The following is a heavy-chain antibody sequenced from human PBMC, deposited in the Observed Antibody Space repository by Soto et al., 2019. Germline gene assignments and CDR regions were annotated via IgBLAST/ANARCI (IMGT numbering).Heavy chain of an antibody. J-gene: IGHJ3*02. V-gene: IGHV1-18*01. CDR2: ISAHNANT. Sequence: GASVKDSCKASGYTLNSYGISWARQAPGQGLEWMGWISAHNANTTYAQKFQGRVTMTTDTSTSTAYMELGSLRSDDPAVYYCARAFLDVFMIFGVVIPKKVFDIWGKGTMVPVSS. D-gene: IGHD3-3*01. CDR1: GYTLNSYG. CDR3: ARAFLDVFMIFGVVIPKKVFDI.